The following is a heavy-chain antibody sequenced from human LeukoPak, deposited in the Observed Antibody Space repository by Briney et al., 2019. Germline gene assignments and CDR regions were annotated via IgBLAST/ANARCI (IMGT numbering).Heavy chain of an antibody. D-gene: IGHD2-2*01. J-gene: IGHJ5*02. CDR3: ARESGYCSSTSCSHLGHWFDP. Sequence: GGSLRLSCAASGFTFSSYWMSWVRQAPGKGLEWVANIKQDGSEKYYVGSVKGRFTISRDNAKNSLYLQMNSLRAEDTAVYYCARESGYCSSTSCSHLGHWFDPWGQGTLVTVSS. CDR2: IKQDGSEK. V-gene: IGHV3-7*01. CDR1: GFTFSSYW.